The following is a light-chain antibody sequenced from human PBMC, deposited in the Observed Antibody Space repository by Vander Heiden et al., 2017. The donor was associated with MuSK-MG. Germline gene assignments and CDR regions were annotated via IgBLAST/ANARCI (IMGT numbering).Light chain of an antibody. V-gene: IGLV3-19*01. J-gene: IGLJ2*01. CDR1: SLRSYY. CDR2: GKN. CDR3: NSRDSSGNHVV. Sequence: SSELTQDPAVSVALGPTVRITCQGDSLRSYYASWYQQKPGQAPVLVIYGKNNRPSGSPDRFSGSSPGNTASLTITGGQAEEEADYYCNSRDSSGNHVVFGGGTKLTVL.